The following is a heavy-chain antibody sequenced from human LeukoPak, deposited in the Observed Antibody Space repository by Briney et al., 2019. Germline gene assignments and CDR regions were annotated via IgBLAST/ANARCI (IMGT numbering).Heavy chain of an antibody. CDR2: INTDGSST. CDR3: ARTVTGTVFDAFDI. D-gene: IGHD1-20*01. CDR1: GFTFSSYW. V-gene: IGHV3-74*01. J-gene: IGHJ3*02. Sequence: GGSLRLSCAASGFTFSSYWMHWVRQAPGKGLVWVSRINTDGSSTSYADSVKGRFTISRDNAKNSLYLQMNSLRAEDTAVYYCARTVTGTVFDAFDIWGQGTMVTVSS.